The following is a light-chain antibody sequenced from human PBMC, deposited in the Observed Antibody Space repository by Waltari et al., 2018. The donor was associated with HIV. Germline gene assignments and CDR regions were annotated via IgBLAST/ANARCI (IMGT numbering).Light chain of an antibody. CDR2: GAS. CDR1: QSISSY. J-gene: IGKJ2*01. V-gene: IGKV1-39*01. Sequence: DIQMTQSPSSLSASVGDGVTITCRATQSISSYLNWYQQKLGAVPKLLIYGASTLQSGVPSRISGSGSGTDFALTINNLQPEDFAIYYCQQSYSTPYTFGQGTKVEIK. CDR3: QQSYSTPYT.